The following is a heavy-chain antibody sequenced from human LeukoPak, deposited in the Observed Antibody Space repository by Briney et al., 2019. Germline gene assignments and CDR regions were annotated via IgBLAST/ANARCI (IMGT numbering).Heavy chain of an antibody. V-gene: IGHV3-7*04. CDR2: IKEEGRTT. CDR1: GFSFSSFW. Sequence: GRSLRLSCAASGFSFSSFWMSWVRQAPGKGLEWVADIKEEGRTTYYVDSVKGRFTISRDNAKNTLYLQMNSLRAEDTAVYYCARDSPAGTSWRSEPTFDYWGQGTLVTVTS. CDR3: ARDSPAGTSWRSEPTFDY. J-gene: IGHJ4*02. D-gene: IGHD2-2*01.